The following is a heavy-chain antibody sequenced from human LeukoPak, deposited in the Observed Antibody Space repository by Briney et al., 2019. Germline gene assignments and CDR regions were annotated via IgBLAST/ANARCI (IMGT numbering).Heavy chain of an antibody. V-gene: IGHV3-15*01. J-gene: IGHJ4*02. CDR2: IKSKTDGGKT. CDR3: TTMYY. CDR1: GFTFSNAW. Sequence: PGGSLRLSCAASGFTFSNAWMSWVRQAPGKGLEWVGRIKSKTDGGKTDYAAPVKGRFTISRDDSKTTLYLQMNSLHTEDTAVYYCTTMYYWGQGTLVTVSS.